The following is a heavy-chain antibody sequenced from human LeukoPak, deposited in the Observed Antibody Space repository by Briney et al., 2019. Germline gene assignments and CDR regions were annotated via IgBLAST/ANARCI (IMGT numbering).Heavy chain of an antibody. Sequence: PGGSLRLSCGVSGFTFSSYSMNWVRQAPGKGLEWVAFIRYDGTNKYYADSVKGRFTISRDNSKNTLYLQMNRLSAEDTAVYYCAKESYYDSSGYYDYWGQGTLVTVSS. V-gene: IGHV3-30*02. D-gene: IGHD3-22*01. CDR2: IRYDGTNK. CDR3: AKESYYDSSGYYDY. J-gene: IGHJ4*02. CDR1: GFTFSSYS.